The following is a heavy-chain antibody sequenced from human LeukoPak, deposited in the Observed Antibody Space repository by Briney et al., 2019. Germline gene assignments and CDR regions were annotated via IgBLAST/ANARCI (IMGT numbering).Heavy chain of an antibody. CDR2: IIPIFGTA. CDR3: IRSIAVAGNFGY. D-gene: IGHD6-19*01. Sequence: GASVKVSCKASVGTFSSYAIIWVRQAPGQGLEWMGGIIPIFGTANYAQKFQGRVTITTDESTSTAYMELSSLRSEDTAVYYCIRSIAVAGNFGYWGQGTLVTVSS. CDR1: VGTFSSYA. V-gene: IGHV1-69*05. J-gene: IGHJ4*02.